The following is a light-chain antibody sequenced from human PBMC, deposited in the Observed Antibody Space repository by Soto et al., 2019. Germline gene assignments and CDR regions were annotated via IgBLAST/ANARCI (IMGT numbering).Light chain of an antibody. Sequence: DIQLTQSPSSLSASVGDGVTITCRASQDIAIYLAWYQQKPGEAPKLLIYAASTLYGGVPSRFSGRGSGTDFALTITSLQAEDFATYYCQQLRMYPSTFGGGTKVDIK. CDR1: QDIAIY. CDR3: QQLRMYPST. CDR2: AAS. J-gene: IGKJ4*01. V-gene: IGKV1-9*01.